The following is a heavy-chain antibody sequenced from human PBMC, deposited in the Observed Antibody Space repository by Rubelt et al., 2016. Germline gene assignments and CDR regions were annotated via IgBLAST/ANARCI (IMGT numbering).Heavy chain of an antibody. Sequence: QVQLVQSGAEVKKPGASVKVSCKASGYTFTSYYMHWVRQAPGQGLEWMEIINPSGGSTSYAQKFQGRVTMTRDTSTSTVYMELSSLRSEDTAVYYCARSPRYDFEDNWFDPWGQGTLVTVSS. J-gene: IGHJ5*02. V-gene: IGHV1-46*01. CDR2: INPSGGST. CDR1: GYTFTSYY. CDR3: ARSPRYDFEDNWFDP. D-gene: IGHD3-3*01.